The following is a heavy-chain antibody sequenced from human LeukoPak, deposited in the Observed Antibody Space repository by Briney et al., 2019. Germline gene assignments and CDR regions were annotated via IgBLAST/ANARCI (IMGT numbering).Heavy chain of an antibody. D-gene: IGHD3-16*01. CDR3: ARDARYVLDY. CDR1: GFTFSTYA. CDR2: ISSDGGST. V-gene: IGHV3-64*02. Sequence: GGSLRLSCEASGFTFSTYAMHWVRQAPGKGLEYVSTISSDGGSTYYADSVKGRFTISRDNSKNTLYLQMGGLRAEDTAVYYCARDARYVLDYWGQGTLVTVSS. J-gene: IGHJ4*02.